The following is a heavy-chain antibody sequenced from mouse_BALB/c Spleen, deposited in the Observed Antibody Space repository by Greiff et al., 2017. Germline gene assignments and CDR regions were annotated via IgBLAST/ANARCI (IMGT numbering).Heavy chain of an antibody. CDR1: GFTFSDYY. CDR2: ISDGGSYT. CDR3: AREGGGIITTEPSAFAY. Sequence: EVKLVESGGGLVKPGGSLKLSCAASGFTFSDYYTYWVRQTPAKRLEWVATISDGGSYTYYPDSVKGRFTISRDNAKNNLYLQMSSLKSEDTAMYYCAREGGGIITTEPSAFAYWGQGTLVTVSA. V-gene: IGHV5-4*02. D-gene: IGHD1-1*01. J-gene: IGHJ3*01.